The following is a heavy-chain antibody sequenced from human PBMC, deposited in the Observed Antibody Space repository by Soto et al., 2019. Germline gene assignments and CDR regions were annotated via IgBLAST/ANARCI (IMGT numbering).Heavy chain of an antibody. Sequence: SETLSLTCTVSGGSISSSSYYWGWIRQPPGKGLEWIGSIYYSGSTYYNPSLKSRVTISVDTSKNQFSLKLSSVTAADTAVYYCARQPVVAATPYYYYYYMDVWGKGTTVTVSS. CDR3: ARQPVVAATPYYYYYYMDV. CDR2: IYYSGST. D-gene: IGHD2-15*01. V-gene: IGHV4-39*01. J-gene: IGHJ6*03. CDR1: GGSISSSSYY.